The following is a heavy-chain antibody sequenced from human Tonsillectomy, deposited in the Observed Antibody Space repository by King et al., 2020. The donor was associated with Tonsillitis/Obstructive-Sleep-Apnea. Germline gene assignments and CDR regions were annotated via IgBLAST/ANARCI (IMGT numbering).Heavy chain of an antibody. J-gene: IGHJ4*02. CDR3: EKDRSSSRSVES. D-gene: IGHD6-13*01. Sequence: VQLVESGGGVVQPGRSLRLSCAASGFTFNRNGMHWVRQAPGKGLEWVAIISYDGSYKYHVDSVKGRFTISRDNSKHTLYLQMNSLRAEDTAVSYGEKDRSSSRSVESCGQGTLVTVSS. CDR1: GFTFNRNG. V-gene: IGHV3-30*18. CDR2: ISYDGSYK.